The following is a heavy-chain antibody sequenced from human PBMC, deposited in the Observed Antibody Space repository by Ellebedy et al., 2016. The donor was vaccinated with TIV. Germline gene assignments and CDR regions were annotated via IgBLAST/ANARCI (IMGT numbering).Heavy chain of an antibody. V-gene: IGHV3-7*04. Sequence: GGSLRLSXAASGFTFSNYWMSWVRQAPGKGLEWVANIKEDGSGKYYVDSVKGRFTISRDNAKNSLFLQMNSLRAEDTAVYYCARDRKNSGTAAAGFFNYYHYYGVDVWGQGTTVTVSS. CDR2: IKEDGSGK. CDR3: ARDRKNSGTAAAGFFNYYHYYGVDV. D-gene: IGHD6-13*01. CDR1: GFTFSNYW. J-gene: IGHJ6*02.